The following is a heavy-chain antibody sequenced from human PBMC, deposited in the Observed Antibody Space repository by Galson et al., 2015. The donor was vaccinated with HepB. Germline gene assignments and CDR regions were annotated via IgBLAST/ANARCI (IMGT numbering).Heavy chain of an antibody. CDR3: VKATTSIAASEDWCFDV. CDR1: GYTFTSYT. D-gene: IGHD6-25*01. Sequence: QSGAEVKVPGASVKVSCKASGYTFTSYTIHWVRQAPGQRLEWMGWISAGNGITKSSQKFQGRVTLTRDTSASTAYMELSNLRSEDTAVYYCVKATTSIAASEDWCFDVWGRGTLVTVSS. J-gene: IGHJ2*01. V-gene: IGHV1-3*01. CDR2: ISAGNGIT.